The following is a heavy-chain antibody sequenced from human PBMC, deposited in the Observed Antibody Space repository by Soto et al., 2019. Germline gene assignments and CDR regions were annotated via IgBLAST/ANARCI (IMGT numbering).Heavy chain of an antibody. CDR2: INHSGST. Sequence: PSETLSLTCAVYGGSFSGYYWSWIRQPPGKGLEWIGEINHSGSTNYNPSLKSRVTISVDTSKNQFSLKLSSVTAADTAAYYCARSWGINYYYYYGMDFWGQGSTVTVSS. V-gene: IGHV4-34*01. D-gene: IGHD6-13*01. J-gene: IGHJ6*02. CDR3: ARSWGINYYYYYGMDF. CDR1: GGSFSGYY.